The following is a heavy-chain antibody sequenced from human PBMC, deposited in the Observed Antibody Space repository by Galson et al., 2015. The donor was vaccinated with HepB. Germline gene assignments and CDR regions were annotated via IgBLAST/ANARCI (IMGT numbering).Heavy chain of an antibody. V-gene: IGHV3-11*01. J-gene: IGHJ4*02. CDR2: ISTGGRTI. Sequence: SLRLSCAASGFTFSDFYMSWIRQAPGKGLEWVSYISTGGRTISYSDSVKGRITISRDNAKNSLYLQMNSLRVEDTALYYCAAAAGLGGDFDYWGQGTLVTVPS. CDR3: AAAAGLGGDFDY. CDR1: GFTFSDFY. D-gene: IGHD6-13*01.